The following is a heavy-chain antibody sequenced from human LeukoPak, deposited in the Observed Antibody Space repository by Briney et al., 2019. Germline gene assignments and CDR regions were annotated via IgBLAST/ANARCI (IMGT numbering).Heavy chain of an antibody. CDR2: ISSSSSYI. Sequence: PGGSLRLSCAAPGFTFSSYSMNWVRQAPGKGLEWVSSISSSSSYIYYADSVKGRFTISRDNAKNSLYLQMNSLRAEDTAVYYCARVRGMEWLVPDYWGQGTLVTVSS. D-gene: IGHD6-19*01. V-gene: IGHV3-21*01. CDR3: ARVRGMEWLVPDY. J-gene: IGHJ4*02. CDR1: GFTFSSYS.